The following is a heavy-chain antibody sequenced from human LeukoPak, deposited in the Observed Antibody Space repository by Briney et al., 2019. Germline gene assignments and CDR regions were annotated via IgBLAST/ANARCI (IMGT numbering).Heavy chain of an antibody. D-gene: IGHD3-22*01. CDR3: ARGVSYYDSSGYYREYFQH. CDR1: GGSIINYY. CDR2: IYYSGSA. Sequence: SETLSLTCTVSGGSIINYYWSWIRQPPGKGLEWIGYIYYSGSANYNPSLKSRVTISVDTSKNQFSLKLSSVTAADTAVYYCARGVSYYDSSGYYREYFQHWGRGPLVTVSS. V-gene: IGHV4-59*08. J-gene: IGHJ1*01.